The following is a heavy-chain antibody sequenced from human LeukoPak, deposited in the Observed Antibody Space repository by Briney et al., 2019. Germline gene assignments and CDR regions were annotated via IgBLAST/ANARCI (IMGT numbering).Heavy chain of an antibody. D-gene: IGHD1-26*01. V-gene: IGHV3-30-3*01. CDR2: ISYDGSNK. CDR1: KFTFSHYA. Sequence: PGGSLRLSCAASKFTFSHYAMHWVRQAPSEGLEWVAVISYDGSNKYYADSVKGRFTISRDNSKNTLYLQTDSLRTDDTAVYYCARGLVSGSQRGYFDYWGHGALVTVSS. J-gene: IGHJ4*01. CDR3: ARGLVSGSQRGYFDY.